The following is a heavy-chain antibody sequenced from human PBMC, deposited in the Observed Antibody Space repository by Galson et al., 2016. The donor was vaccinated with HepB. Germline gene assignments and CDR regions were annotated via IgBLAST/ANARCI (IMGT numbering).Heavy chain of an antibody. V-gene: IGHV1-46*01. Sequence: SVTVSCKASEYTITTSFMHWVRQAPGHGLEWIGMINPSGTKTTYAQKFQGRVTMTRDTSTSTLTIELSSLISEDTALYFCASGEGRWSNRPFDLWGQGTQVTVSS. CDR3: ASGEGRWSNRPFDL. J-gene: IGHJ4*02. CDR2: INPSGTKT. D-gene: IGHD4-23*01. CDR1: EYTITTSF.